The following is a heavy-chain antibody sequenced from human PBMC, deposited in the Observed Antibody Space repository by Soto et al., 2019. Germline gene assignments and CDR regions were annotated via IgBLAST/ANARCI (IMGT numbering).Heavy chain of an antibody. CDR1: GFTFSSYG. V-gene: IGHV3-30*18. Sequence: GGSLRLSCAASGFTFSSYGMHWVRQAPGKGLEWVAVISYDGSNKYYADSVKGRFTISRDNSKNTLYLQMNSLRAEDTAVYYCAKGLGRTYYYYYGMDVWGQGTTVTSP. J-gene: IGHJ6*02. CDR3: AKGLGRTYYYYYGMDV. CDR2: ISYDGSNK. D-gene: IGHD3-16*01.